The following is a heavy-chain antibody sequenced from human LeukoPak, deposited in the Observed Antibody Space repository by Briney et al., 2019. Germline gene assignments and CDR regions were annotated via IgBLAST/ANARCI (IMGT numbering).Heavy chain of an antibody. CDR1: GGSISSGGYY. V-gene: IGHV4-31*03. CDR3: ARGDYDFWSGNWRFDT. Sequence: SETLSLTCTVSGGSISSGGYYWSWIRQHPGKGLEWIGYFYYSGSTYYNPSLKSRVTISVDTSKNQFSLKLSSVTAADTAVYYCARGDYDFWSGNWRFDTWGQGTLVTVSS. J-gene: IGHJ4*02. CDR2: FYYSGST. D-gene: IGHD3-3*01.